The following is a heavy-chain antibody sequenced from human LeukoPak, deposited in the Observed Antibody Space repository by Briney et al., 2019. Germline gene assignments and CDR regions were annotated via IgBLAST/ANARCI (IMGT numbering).Heavy chain of an antibody. D-gene: IGHD3-3*01. Sequence: SETLSLTCTVSGGSISGGDYYWSWIRQPPGKGLELIGYIYYSGSTYYNPSLNTRISISVDTSTNQFSLKLSSVTAADTAVYYCARGFRRFYDFWSGQNWFDPWGQGTLVTVSS. V-gene: IGHV4-30-4*08. CDR1: GGSISGGDYY. CDR3: ARGFRRFYDFWSGQNWFDP. J-gene: IGHJ5*02. CDR2: IYYSGST.